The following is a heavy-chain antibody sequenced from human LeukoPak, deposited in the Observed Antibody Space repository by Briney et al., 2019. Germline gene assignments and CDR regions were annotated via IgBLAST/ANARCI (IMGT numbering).Heavy chain of an antibody. CDR3: AGATSGHHYDP. Sequence: PSETLSLTCTVSGGSISSYYWSWIRQPPGKGLEWIGYIYYSGSTNYNPSLKSRVTISVDTSKNQFSLKLSSVTAAGTALYYLAGATSGHHYDPWRQGTLVSVP. J-gene: IGHJ1*01. D-gene: IGHD5-12*01. CDR1: GGSISSYY. V-gene: IGHV4-59*01. CDR2: IYYSGST.